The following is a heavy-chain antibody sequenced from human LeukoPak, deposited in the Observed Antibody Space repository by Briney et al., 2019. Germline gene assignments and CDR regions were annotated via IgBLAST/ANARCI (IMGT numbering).Heavy chain of an antibody. CDR1: GGSICGFF. Sequence: PSGTLSLTCTVSGGSICGFFWNWIRQPPGKGLEWIGYIYYTGNTNYNPSLKNRVTISVDTSKNQLSLKLTSVTAADTAAYYCARSPGWLPDYWGQGTLVTVSS. CDR2: IYYTGNT. J-gene: IGHJ4*02. CDR3: ARSPGWLPDY. V-gene: IGHV4-59*01. D-gene: IGHD5-12*01.